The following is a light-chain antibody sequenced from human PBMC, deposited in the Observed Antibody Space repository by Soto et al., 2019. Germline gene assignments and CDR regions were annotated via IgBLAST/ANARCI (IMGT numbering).Light chain of an antibody. V-gene: IGKV3-20*01. Sequence: EIVLTQSPGTLSLSPGERATLSCRASQTVGSGYLAWYQQKPGQAPRLLIYNTSNRATGIPDRFGGSGSGTDFTLTISRLESEDFALYYCQQYATSPFTFGPGTKVDVK. CDR2: NTS. J-gene: IGKJ3*01. CDR3: QQYATSPFT. CDR1: QTVGSGY.